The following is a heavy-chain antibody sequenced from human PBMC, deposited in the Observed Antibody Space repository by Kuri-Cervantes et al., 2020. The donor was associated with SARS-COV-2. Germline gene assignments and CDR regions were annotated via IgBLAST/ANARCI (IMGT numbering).Heavy chain of an antibody. J-gene: IGHJ6*02. CDR1: GFTFSSYA. V-gene: IGHV3-30-3*01. CDR3: ARDQEPTYCSSTSCYLYYYYGMDV. CDR2: ISYDGSNK. D-gene: IGHD2-2*01. Sequence: GESLKISCAASGFTFSSYAMHWVRQAPGKGLEWVAVISYDGSNKYYADSVKGRFTNSRDNSKNTLYLQMNSLRAEDTAVYYCARDQEPTYCSSTSCYLYYYYGMDVWGQGTTVTVSS.